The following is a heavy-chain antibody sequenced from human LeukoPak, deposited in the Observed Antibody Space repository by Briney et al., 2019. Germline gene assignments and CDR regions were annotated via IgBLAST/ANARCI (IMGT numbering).Heavy chain of an antibody. J-gene: IGHJ4*02. CDR1: GGSISSGDYY. CDR2: IYYSGST. Sequence: SQTLSLTCTVSGGSISSGDYYWSWIRQPPAKGLEWIGYIYYSGSTYYNPSLKSRVTISVDTSKNQFSLKLSSVTAADTAVYYCARSSTYYDFWSGPFDYWGQGTLVTVSS. CDR3: ARSSTYYDFWSGPFDY. V-gene: IGHV4-30-4*08. D-gene: IGHD3-3*01.